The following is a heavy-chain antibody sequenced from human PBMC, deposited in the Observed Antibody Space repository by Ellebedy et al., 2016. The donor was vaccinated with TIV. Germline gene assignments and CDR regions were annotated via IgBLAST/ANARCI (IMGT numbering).Heavy chain of an antibody. V-gene: IGHV3-23*01. J-gene: IGHJ4*02. CDR2: ISGSGGST. Sequence: PGGSLRLSCAASGFTVSSNYMSWVRQAPGKGLEWVSAISGSGGSTYYADSVKGRFTISRDNAKNSLYLQMNSLRAEDTAVYYCAREGGQQQSQIGVLWDYWGQGTLVTVSS. D-gene: IGHD6-13*01. CDR1: GFTVSSNY. CDR3: AREGGQQQSQIGVLWDY.